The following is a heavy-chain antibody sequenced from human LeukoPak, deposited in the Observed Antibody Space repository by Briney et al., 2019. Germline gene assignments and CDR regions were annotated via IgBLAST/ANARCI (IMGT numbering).Heavy chain of an antibody. CDR1: GFTFEDHA. D-gene: IGHD2-2*01. CDR2: ISHDGSNK. J-gene: IGHJ6*02. V-gene: IGHV3-30*12. Sequence: GRSLRLSCVTSGFTFEDHAMHWVRQAPGKGLEWEAAISHDGSNKYHADSVKGRFTISRDNSKNTVYLQMNSLRAEDTAVYYCARVWDQLLPNYGMDVWGQGTTVTVSS. CDR3: ARVWDQLLPNYGMDV.